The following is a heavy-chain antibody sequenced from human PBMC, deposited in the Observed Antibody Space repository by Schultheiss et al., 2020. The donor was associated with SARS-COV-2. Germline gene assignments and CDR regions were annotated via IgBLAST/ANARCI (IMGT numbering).Heavy chain of an antibody. CDR3: ARDLNRRYCSSTSCPAGGMDV. CDR2: IKQDGSEK. CDR1: GFTFSSYW. Sequence: GESLKISCAASGFTFSSYWMSWVRQAPGKGLEWVANIKQDGSEKYYVDSVKGRFTISRDNSKNTLYLQMNSLRAEDTAVYYCARDLNRRYCSSTSCPAGGMDVWGQGTTVTVSS. D-gene: IGHD2-2*01. J-gene: IGHJ6*02. V-gene: IGHV3-7*01.